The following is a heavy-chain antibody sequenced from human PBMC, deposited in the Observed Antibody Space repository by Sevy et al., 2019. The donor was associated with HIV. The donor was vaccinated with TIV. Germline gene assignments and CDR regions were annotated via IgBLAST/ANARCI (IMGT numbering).Heavy chain of an antibody. CDR3: AKDSGISAQIVVALRY. CDR2: ISGHGGST. D-gene: IGHD3-22*01. Sequence: GGSLRLSCADSGVTFSSYAMSWVRQAPGKGLEWVSTISGHGGSTYYAGAVKGRFTISRDNSKKMVYLQMNSLRAEDTAVDYGAKDSGISAQIVVALRYWGQGTQVTVSS. CDR1: GVTFSSYA. V-gene: IGHV3-23*01. J-gene: IGHJ4*02.